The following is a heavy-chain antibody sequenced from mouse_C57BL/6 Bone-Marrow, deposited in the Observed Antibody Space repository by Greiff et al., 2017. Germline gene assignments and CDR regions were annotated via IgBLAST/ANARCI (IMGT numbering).Heavy chain of an antibody. CDR2: IYPRSGNT. Sequence: VQGVESGAELARPGASVKLSCKASGYTFTSYGISWVKQRTGQGLEWIGEIYPRSGNTYYNEKFKGKATLTADKSSSTAYMELRSLTSGDSAVYFWATVVPFTFWGQRTLVTVSA. V-gene: IGHV1-81*01. J-gene: IGHJ3*01. D-gene: IGHD1-1*01. CDR1: GYTFTSYG. CDR3: ATVVPFTF.